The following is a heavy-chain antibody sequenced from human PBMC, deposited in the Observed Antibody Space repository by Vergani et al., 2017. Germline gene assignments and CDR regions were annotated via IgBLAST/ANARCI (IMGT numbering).Heavy chain of an antibody. CDR1: GGPLSGYY. D-gene: IGHD1-14*01. J-gene: IGHJ4*02. V-gene: IGHV4-59*01. CDR2: VEDSGYF. Sequence: QVQLHESGPGLVRPSETLSPTCTVSGGPLSGYYWKWIRQTPGEGLEWIGYVEDSGYFNYNPSLKTRVSMSSDTSNNQFSLMLSSVTVAETAVYYCARSIVSRNPPDYFDNWVQGTLVTVSS. CDR3: ARSIVSRNPPDYFDN.